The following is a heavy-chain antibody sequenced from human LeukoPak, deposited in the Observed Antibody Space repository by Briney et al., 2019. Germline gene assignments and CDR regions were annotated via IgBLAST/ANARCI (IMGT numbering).Heavy chain of an antibody. CDR2: IKQDGSEK. D-gene: IGHD6-13*01. CDR1: GFTFSSYW. V-gene: IGHV3-7*01. CDR3: ARDSSSCYHYGDAFDI. Sequence: GGSLRLSCAASGFTFSSYWMSWVRQAPGKGLEWVANIKQDGSEKYYVDSVKGRFTISRDNAKNSLYLQMNSLRAEDTAVYYCARDSSSCYHYGDAFDIWGQGTMVTVSS. J-gene: IGHJ3*02.